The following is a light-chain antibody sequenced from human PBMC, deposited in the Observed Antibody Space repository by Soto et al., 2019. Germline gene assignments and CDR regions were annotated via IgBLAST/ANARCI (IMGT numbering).Light chain of an antibody. CDR3: QHYNNWPPIT. V-gene: IGKV3-15*01. J-gene: IGKJ5*01. CDR1: QSVSSSY. Sequence: RVMTQSPATLSVSHGERATLSCRASQSVSSSYLAWYQQKPGQAPRLLIYGASTRATGIPARFSGSGSGTEFTLTISSLQSEDFAVYYCQHYNNWPPITFGQGTHWR. CDR2: GAS.